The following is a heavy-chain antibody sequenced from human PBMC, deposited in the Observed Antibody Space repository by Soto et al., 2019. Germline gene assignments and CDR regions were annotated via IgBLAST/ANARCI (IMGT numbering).Heavy chain of an antibody. CDR3: AKRPVVGATYYYDSSGYYLDY. CDR1: GFTFSSYA. J-gene: IGHJ4*02. CDR2: ISGSGGST. D-gene: IGHD3-22*01. V-gene: IGHV3-23*01. Sequence: GGSLRLSCAASGFTFSSYAMSWVRQAPGKGLEWVSAISGSGGSTYYADSVKGRFTISRDNSKNTLYLQMNSLRAEDTAVYYCAKRPVVGATYYYDSSGYYLDYWGQGTLVTVSS.